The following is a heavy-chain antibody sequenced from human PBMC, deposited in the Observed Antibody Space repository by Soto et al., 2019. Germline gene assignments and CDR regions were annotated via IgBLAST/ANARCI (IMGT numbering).Heavy chain of an antibody. CDR3: AKRAPRVTAAIAWYYYGMDV. D-gene: IGHD2-2*01. V-gene: IGHV3-23*01. J-gene: IGHJ6*02. Sequence: GGSLRLCCAASGFTFSSYAMSWVRQAPGKGLEWVSAISGSGGSTYYADSVKGRFTISRDNSKNTLYLQMNRLRAEDTAVYYCAKRAPRVTAAIAWYYYGMDVWGQGTKVTVSS. CDR1: GFTFSSYA. CDR2: ISGSGGST.